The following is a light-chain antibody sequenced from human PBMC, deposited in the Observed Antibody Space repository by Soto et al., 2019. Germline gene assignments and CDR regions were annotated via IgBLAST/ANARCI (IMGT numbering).Light chain of an antibody. Sequence: EIVLTQSPGTLSLSPGERATLSCRASHVVSSSYLAWYQHKPGQAPRLVIYTASSRATGIPDRFSGSGSGTDFSLTLSRLESEDFAVYYCRQHRSSPLTFGQGTKVDIK. CDR1: HVVSSSY. CDR2: TAS. CDR3: RQHRSSPLT. J-gene: IGKJ1*01. V-gene: IGKV3-20*01.